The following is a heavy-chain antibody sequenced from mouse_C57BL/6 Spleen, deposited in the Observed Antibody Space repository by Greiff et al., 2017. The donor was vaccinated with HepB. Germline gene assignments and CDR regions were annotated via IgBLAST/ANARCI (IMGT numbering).Heavy chain of an antibody. V-gene: IGHV1-85*01. Sequence: QVQLKESGPELVKPGASVKLSCKASGYTFTSYDINWVKQRPGQGLEWIGWIYPRDGSTKYNEKFKGKATLTVDTSSSTAYMELHSLTSEDSAVYFCARGVLRYLARGFAYWGQGTLVTVSA. CDR3: ARGVLRYLARGFAY. D-gene: IGHD1-1*01. CDR2: IYPRDGST. J-gene: IGHJ3*01. CDR1: GYTFTSYD.